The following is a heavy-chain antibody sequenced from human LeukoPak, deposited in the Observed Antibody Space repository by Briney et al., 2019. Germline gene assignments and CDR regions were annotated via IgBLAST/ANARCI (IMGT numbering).Heavy chain of an antibody. CDR3: ANTWFGELSTYYFDY. CDR2: IRYDGSNK. Sequence: PGGSLRLSCAASGFTFSSYGMHWVRQAPGKGLEWVAFIRYDGSNKYYADSVKGRFTISIDNSKNTLYLQMNSLRAEDTAVYYCANTWFGELSTYYFDYWGQGTLVTVSS. CDR1: GFTFSSYG. D-gene: IGHD3-10*01. J-gene: IGHJ4*02. V-gene: IGHV3-30*02.